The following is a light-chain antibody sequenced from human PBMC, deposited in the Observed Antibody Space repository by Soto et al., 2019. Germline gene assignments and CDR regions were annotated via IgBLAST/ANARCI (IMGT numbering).Light chain of an antibody. V-gene: IGKV1-5*03. CDR1: ESIRTW. CDR3: QHYNSYSEA. Sequence: DIQMPQSPSSLSASVGDRVTITCRASESIRTWLAWYQHKPGKAPKLLIYKASTLKSGVPSRFSGSGSGTEFTLTISSLQPDDFATYYCQHYNSYSEAFGQGTKV. J-gene: IGKJ1*01. CDR2: KAS.